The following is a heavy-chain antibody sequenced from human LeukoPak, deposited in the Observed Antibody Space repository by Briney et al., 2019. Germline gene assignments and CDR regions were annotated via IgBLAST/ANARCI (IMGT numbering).Heavy chain of an antibody. V-gene: IGHV1-69*04. J-gene: IGHJ4*02. CDR3: AGIAAVSVQY. CDR1: GGTFSSYA. CDR2: IIPIFGIA. Sequence: SVKVSCKASGGTFSSYAISWVRQAPGQGLEWMGRIIPIFGIANYAQKFQGRVTITADKSTSTAYMELSSLRSEDTAVYYGAGIAAVSVQYWGQGTLVTVSS. D-gene: IGHD6-25*01.